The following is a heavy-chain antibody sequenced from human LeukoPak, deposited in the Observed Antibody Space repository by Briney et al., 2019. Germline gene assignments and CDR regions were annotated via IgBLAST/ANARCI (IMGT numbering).Heavy chain of an antibody. CDR2: INPNSGGT. CDR1: GYTFTGYY. J-gene: IGHJ4*02. V-gene: IGHV1-2*02. Sequence: ASVKVSCRASGYTFTGYYMHWVRQAPGQGLEWMGWINPNSGGTNYAQKLQGRVTMTTDTSTSTAYMELRSLRSDDTAVYYCARSPSIAAAGLPIDYWGQGTLVTVSS. CDR3: ARSPSIAAAGLPIDY. D-gene: IGHD6-13*01.